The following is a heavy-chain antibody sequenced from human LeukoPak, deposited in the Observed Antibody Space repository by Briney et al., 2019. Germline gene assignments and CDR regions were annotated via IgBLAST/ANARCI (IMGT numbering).Heavy chain of an antibody. D-gene: IGHD3-22*01. Sequence: ASVKVSCKASGYTFSRYYMHWVRQPPGQGREGMGIINPSGGSARYAQKFQGRVTMTRDTSTSTVYMEVSSLRSEDTAVYYCARLADYDSSGYLSYWGQGTLVTVSS. CDR3: ARLADYDSSGYLSY. V-gene: IGHV1-46*01. CDR1: GYTFSRYY. CDR2: INPSGGSA. J-gene: IGHJ4*02.